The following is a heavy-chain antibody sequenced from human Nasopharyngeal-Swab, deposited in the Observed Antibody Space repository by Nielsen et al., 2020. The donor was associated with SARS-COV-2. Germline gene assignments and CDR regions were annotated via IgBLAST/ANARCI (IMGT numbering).Heavy chain of an antibody. CDR2: VSGDVAHTT. CDR3: ARDGRIGYGVYLDY. D-gene: IGHD5-12*01. Sequence: GESLKISCAASGFTFIAHAMIWVRQAAWKGLEWVSAVSGDVAHTTYYADSVKGRFTISRDNSKNTLYLQMNGLRAEDAAIYYCARDGRIGYGVYLDYWGQGTPVTVSS. J-gene: IGHJ4*02. V-gene: IGHV3-23*01. CDR1: GFTFIAHA.